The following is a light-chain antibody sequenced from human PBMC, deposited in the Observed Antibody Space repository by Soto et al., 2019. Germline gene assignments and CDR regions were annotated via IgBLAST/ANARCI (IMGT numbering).Light chain of an antibody. Sequence: EIVMTQSPETLSASLGERATLACRVSQRIRSNLAWYQERPGQAPRLLMYGASTRADGIPARFTGSGSGTEFTLTISSLQSEDFAVYYCQQYHIWPPWTSGQGTKVDI. CDR2: GAS. CDR1: QRIRSN. CDR3: QQYHIWPPWT. J-gene: IGKJ1*01. V-gene: IGKV3-15*01.